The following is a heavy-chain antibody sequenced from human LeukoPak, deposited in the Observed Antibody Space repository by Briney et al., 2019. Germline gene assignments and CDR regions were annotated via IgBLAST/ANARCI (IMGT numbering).Heavy chain of an antibody. CDR2: INHSGST. Sequence: SETLSLTCAIYGGSFSGYYWSWIRQPPGKGLEWIGEINHSGSTNYNPSLKSRVTISVDTSKSQFSLKLSSVTAADTAVYYCARGITLVIRNWFDPWGQGTLVTVSS. CDR1: GGSFSGYY. D-gene: IGHD3-22*01. CDR3: ARGITLVIRNWFDP. J-gene: IGHJ5*02. V-gene: IGHV4-34*01.